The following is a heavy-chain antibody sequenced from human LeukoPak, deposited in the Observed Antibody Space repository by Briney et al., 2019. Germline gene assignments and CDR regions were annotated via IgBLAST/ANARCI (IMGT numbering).Heavy chain of an antibody. CDR3: ARAAVTAMATSNWFDP. CDR2: IYTSGST. D-gene: IGHD5-18*01. Sequence: TPSETLSLTCTVSGGSISSYYWSWIRQPAGKGLEWIGRIYTSGSTNYNPSLKSRVTMSVDTSKNQFSLKLSSVTAADTAVYYCARAAVTAMATSNWFDPWGQGTLVTVSS. CDR1: GGSISSYY. V-gene: IGHV4-4*07. J-gene: IGHJ5*02.